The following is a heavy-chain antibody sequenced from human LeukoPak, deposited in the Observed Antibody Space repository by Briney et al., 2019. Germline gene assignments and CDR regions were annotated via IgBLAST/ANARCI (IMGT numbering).Heavy chain of an antibody. D-gene: IGHD1-26*01. CDR3: ARGSGGSYLTEFDY. V-gene: IGHV4-59*08. CDR2: IYYSGST. CDR1: GDSISSYY. J-gene: IGHJ4*02. Sequence: PSETLSLTCTVFGDSISSYYWSWIRQPPGKGLEWIGYIYYSGSTNYNPSLKSRVTISLDTSKNQFSLKLSSVTAADTAVYYCARGSGGSYLTEFDYRGQGTLVTVSS.